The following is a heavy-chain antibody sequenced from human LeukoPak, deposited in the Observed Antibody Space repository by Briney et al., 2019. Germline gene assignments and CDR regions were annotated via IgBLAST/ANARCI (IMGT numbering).Heavy chain of an antibody. V-gene: IGHV3-7*01. D-gene: IGHD3-16*01. CDR1: GFTFSTYW. CDR2: IKQDGSEK. J-gene: IGHJ4*02. CDR3: ARDLNWVFYFDC. Sequence: GGSLRLSCAASGFTFSTYWMTWVRQTPGKGLEWVANIKQDGSEKYYVDSVKGRFTISRDNAKNSLYLQMNSLRAEDTAVYYCARDLNWVFYFDCWGQGTLVTVSS.